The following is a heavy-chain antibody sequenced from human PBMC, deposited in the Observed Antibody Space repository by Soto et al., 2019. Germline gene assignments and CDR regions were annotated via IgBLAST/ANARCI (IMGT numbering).Heavy chain of an antibody. D-gene: IGHD1-26*01. V-gene: IGHV4-39*07. CDR2: IYYSGST. J-gene: IGHJ4*02. Sequence: SETLSLTCTVSGGSISSSSYYWGWIRQPPGKGLEWIGSIYYSGSTYYNPSLKSRVTISVDTSKNQFSLKLSSVTAADTAVYYCASYSGSYYFFDYWGQGTLVTVSS. CDR3: ASYSGSYYFFDY. CDR1: GGSISSSSYY.